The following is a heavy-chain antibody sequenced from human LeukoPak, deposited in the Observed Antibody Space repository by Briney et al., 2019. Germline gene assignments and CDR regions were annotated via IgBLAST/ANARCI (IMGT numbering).Heavy chain of an antibody. CDR2: INHSGST. J-gene: IGHJ5*02. Sequence: KPSETLSLTCAVYGGAFSGYYWGWVRQPPGKGLEWVGEINHSGSTNYNPSLKSRVTLSVDTSKNQFSLKLSSVTAADTAVYYCARAPRRASTTLLPWGQGTLVTVSS. V-gene: IGHV4-34*01. CDR3: ARAPRRASTTLLP. D-gene: IGHD1-26*01. CDR1: GGAFSGYY.